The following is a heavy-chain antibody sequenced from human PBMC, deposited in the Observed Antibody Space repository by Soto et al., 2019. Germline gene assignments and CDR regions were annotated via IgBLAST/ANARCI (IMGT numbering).Heavy chain of an antibody. Sequence: QVQLVQSGAEVKKPGSSVKVSCKASGVTFSSYAISWVRQAPGQGLEWMGGIIPIFGTANYAQKFQGRVTITADESTSTAYMELSSLRSEDTAVYYCARGGSYDSSGYLPPYMYYFDYWGQGTLVTVSS. CDR3: ARGGSYDSSGYLPPYMYYFDY. D-gene: IGHD3-22*01. J-gene: IGHJ4*02. V-gene: IGHV1-69*01. CDR2: IIPIFGTA. CDR1: GVTFSSYA.